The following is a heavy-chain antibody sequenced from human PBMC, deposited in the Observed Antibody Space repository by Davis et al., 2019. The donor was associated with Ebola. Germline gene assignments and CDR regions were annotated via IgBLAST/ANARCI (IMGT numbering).Heavy chain of an antibody. Sequence: GESLKISCAASGFTFSSYAMHWVRQAPGKGLEWVAVISYDGSNKYYADSVKGRFTISRDNSKNTLYLQMNSLRAEDTAVYYCARVTRPAYYYYGMDVWGQGTTVTVSS. CDR3: ARVTRPAYYYYGMDV. D-gene: IGHD1/OR15-1a*01. CDR2: ISYDGSNK. CDR1: GFTFSSYA. V-gene: IGHV3-30*04. J-gene: IGHJ6*02.